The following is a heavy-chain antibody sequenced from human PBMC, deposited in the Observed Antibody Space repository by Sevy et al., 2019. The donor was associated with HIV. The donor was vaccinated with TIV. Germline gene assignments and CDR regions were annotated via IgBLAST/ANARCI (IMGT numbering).Heavy chain of an antibody. Sequence: GGSLRLSCAASGFTFSSYAMHWVRQAPGKGLEWVAVISYDGSNKYYADSVKGRFTISRDNSKNTLYLQMNGLRAEDTAVYYCFRNLDRDSSYDSSGYSSRPIDYWGQGTLVTVSS. CDR2: ISYDGSNK. CDR1: GFTFSSYA. J-gene: IGHJ4*02. D-gene: IGHD3-22*01. CDR3: FRNLDRDSSYDSSGYSSRPIDY. V-gene: IGHV3-30-3*01.